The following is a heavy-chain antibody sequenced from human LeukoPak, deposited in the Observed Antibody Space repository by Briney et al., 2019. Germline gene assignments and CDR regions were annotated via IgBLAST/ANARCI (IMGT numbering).Heavy chain of an antibody. Sequence: GSLRLSRAASGFTVSSNYMRWVRQAPGKGLAWVSVIYSGGSTYYTDSVKGRFTISRHNSKNTLYLQMNSLRAEDTAVYYCARRTKSYGYLLFDYWGQGTLVTVSS. CDR2: IYSGGST. J-gene: IGHJ4*02. D-gene: IGHD5-18*01. CDR3: ARRTKSYGYLLFDY. V-gene: IGHV3-53*04. CDR1: GFTVSSNY.